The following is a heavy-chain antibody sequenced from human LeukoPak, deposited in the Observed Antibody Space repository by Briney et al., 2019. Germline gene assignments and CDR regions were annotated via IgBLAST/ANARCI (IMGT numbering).Heavy chain of an antibody. D-gene: IGHD5-18*01. CDR3: AASVGSRRYSYGSGY. CDR1: GYTFTGYY. J-gene: IGHJ4*02. CDR2: INPNSGGT. Sequence: ASVKASCKASGYTFTGYYMHWVRQAPGQGLEWMGWINPNSGGTNYAQKFQGRVTMARDTSISTAYMELSSLRSEDTAVYYCAASVGSRRYSYGSGYWGQGTLVTVSS. V-gene: IGHV1-2*02.